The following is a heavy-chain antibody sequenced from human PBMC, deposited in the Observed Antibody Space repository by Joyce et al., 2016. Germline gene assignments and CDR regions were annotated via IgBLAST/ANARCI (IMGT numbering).Heavy chain of an antibody. Sequence: EGQLVQSGSEVKKPGESLKISCKGSRNSFSGSWIGWVRQMPGKGLEWLGIIYPGESYTKYSPPFQGQVTISADKSTSTAYLQWSSLKASDTAMYYCARIMARGDTFDYWGQGTRVTVSS. V-gene: IGHV5-51*01. CDR3: ARIMARGDTFDY. CDR1: RNSFSGSW. CDR2: IYPGESYT. J-gene: IGHJ4*02. D-gene: IGHD3-10*01.